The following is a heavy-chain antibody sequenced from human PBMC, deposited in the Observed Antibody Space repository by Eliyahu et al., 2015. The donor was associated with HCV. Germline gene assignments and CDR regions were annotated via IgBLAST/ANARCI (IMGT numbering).Heavy chain of an antibody. CDR1: GFXFSXYG. CDR2: IWYDGSNK. Sequence: QVQLVESGGGVVQPGRSLRLSCAASGFXFSXYGMHWVRQAPGKGLEWVAVIWYDGSNKYYADSVKGRFTISRDNSKNTLYLQMNSLRAEDTAVYYCARIGGWYVAYFDYWGQGTLVTVSS. CDR3: ARIGGWYVAYFDY. V-gene: IGHV3-33*01. D-gene: IGHD6-19*01. J-gene: IGHJ4*02.